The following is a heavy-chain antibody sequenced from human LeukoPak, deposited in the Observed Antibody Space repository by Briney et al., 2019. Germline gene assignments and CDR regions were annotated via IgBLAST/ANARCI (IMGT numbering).Heavy chain of an antibody. CDR3: AGLHYYDSSGYDSYWYFDL. CDR2: IYYSGST. J-gene: IGHJ2*01. CDR1: GGSISSYY. Sequence: PSETLSLTCTVSGGSISSYYWSWIRQPPGKGLEWIGYIYYSGSTNYNPSLKSRVTISVDTSKNQFSLKLSSVIAADTAVYYCAGLHYYDSSGYDSYWYFDLWGRGTLVTVSS. V-gene: IGHV4-59*01. D-gene: IGHD3-22*01.